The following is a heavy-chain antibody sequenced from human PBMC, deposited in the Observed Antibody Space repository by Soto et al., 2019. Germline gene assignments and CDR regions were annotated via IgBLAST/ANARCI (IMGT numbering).Heavy chain of an antibody. D-gene: IGHD6-13*01. CDR1: GGSISSSSYY. J-gene: IGHJ4*02. CDR2: IYYSGST. CDR3: ARLVGYCSSWYGEFYF. V-gene: IGHV4-39*01. Sequence: SETLSLTCTVSGGSISSSSYYWGWIRQPPGKGLEWIGSIYYSGSTYYNPSLKSRVTISVDTSKNQFSLKLSSVTAADTAVYFCARLVGYCSSWYGEFYFLGQGTLVTVSS.